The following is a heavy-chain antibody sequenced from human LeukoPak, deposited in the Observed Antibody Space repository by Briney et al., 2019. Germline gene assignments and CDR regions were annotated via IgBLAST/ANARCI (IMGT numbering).Heavy chain of an antibody. V-gene: IGHV4-39*07. Sequence: SETLSLTCIVSGGSVGSSSYYWGWIRQPPGKGLEWIGSIYYSGSTYYNPSLKSRVTISVDTSKNQFSLKLSSVTAADTAVYYCARANYGYSGFGDAFDIWGQGTMVTVSS. J-gene: IGHJ3*02. CDR2: IYYSGST. D-gene: IGHD5-12*01. CDR3: ARANYGYSGFGDAFDI. CDR1: GGSVGSSSYY.